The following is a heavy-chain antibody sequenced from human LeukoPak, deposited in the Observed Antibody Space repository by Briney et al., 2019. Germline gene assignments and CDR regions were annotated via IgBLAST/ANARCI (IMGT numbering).Heavy chain of an antibody. CDR2: ITSSSSYI. J-gene: IGHJ2*01. CDR3: AGVDSGRPNWYFYY. V-gene: IGHV3-21*01. D-gene: IGHD1-26*01. Sequence: PGGSLRLSCAASGFTFSSYSMNWVRQAPGKGLEWVASITSSSSYIYYADSLKGRFTISRDNAKNSLYLQMNNLRAEDTAVYYCAGVDSGRPNWYFYYCGRGTLVTVSS. CDR1: GFTFSSYS.